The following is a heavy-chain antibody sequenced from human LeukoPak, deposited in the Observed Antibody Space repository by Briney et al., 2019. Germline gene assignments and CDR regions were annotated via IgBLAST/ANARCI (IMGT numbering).Heavy chain of an antibody. J-gene: IGHJ4*02. Sequence: SETLSLTCTVSGGSISSYYWSWIRQPPGKGLEWIGYIYYSGSTNYNPSLKSRVTISVDTSKNQFSLKLSSVTAADTAVYYCASLRGYSYGFDYWGQGTLVTVSS. D-gene: IGHD5-18*01. V-gene: IGHV4-59*08. CDR2: IYYSGST. CDR1: GGSISSYY. CDR3: ASLRGYSYGFDY.